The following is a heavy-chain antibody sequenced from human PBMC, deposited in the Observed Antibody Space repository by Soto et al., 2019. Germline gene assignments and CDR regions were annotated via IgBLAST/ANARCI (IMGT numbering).Heavy chain of an antibody. CDR3: AVYYGSGMAD. D-gene: IGHD3-10*01. CDR1: GGSISSGGYY. Sequence: SETLSLTCTVSGGSISSGGYYWSWIRQHPGKGLEWIGYIYYSGSTYYNPSLKSRVTISVDTSKNQFSLKLSSVPAAETAVYYCAVYYGSGMADWGQRTLVTVSS. CDR2: IYYSGST. J-gene: IGHJ4*02. V-gene: IGHV4-31*03.